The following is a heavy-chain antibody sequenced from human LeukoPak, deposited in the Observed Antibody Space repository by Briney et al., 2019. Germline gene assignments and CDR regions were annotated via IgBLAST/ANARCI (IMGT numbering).Heavy chain of an antibody. Sequence: GASVKVSCKASGGTFSSYAISWVRQAPGQGLEWMGRIIPIFGTANYAQKFQGRVTITADESTSTAYMELSSLRSEDTAVYYCASGDGVVVPAAIWDAFDIWGQGTMVTVSS. J-gene: IGHJ3*02. CDR2: IIPIFGTA. CDR3: ASGDGVVVPAAIWDAFDI. CDR1: GGTFSSYA. D-gene: IGHD2-2*02. V-gene: IGHV1-69*13.